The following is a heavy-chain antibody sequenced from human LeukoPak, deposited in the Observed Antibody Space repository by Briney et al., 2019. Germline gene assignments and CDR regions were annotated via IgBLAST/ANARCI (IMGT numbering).Heavy chain of an antibody. CDR1: GYTFTGYY. Sequence: ASVKVSCKASGYTFTGYYMHWVRQAPGQGLEWMGWINPNSGGTNYAQKFQGRVTMTRDTSISTAYMELSRLRSDDTAVYYCAREMRSYDSSGDFGYWGQGTLVTVSS. CDR3: AREMRSYDSSGDFGY. CDR2: INPNSGGT. D-gene: IGHD3-22*01. V-gene: IGHV1-2*02. J-gene: IGHJ4*02.